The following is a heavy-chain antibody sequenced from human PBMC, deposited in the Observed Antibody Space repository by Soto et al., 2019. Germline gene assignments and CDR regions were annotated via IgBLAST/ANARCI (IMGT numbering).Heavy chain of an antibody. CDR1: GFTFSTYG. CDR2: IWYDGSHK. V-gene: IGHV3-33*01. CDR3: AGAVGPFDY. Sequence: QVQLVESGGGVVQPGRSLRLSCAASGFTFSTYGMHWVRQAPGMGLEWVAVIWYDGSHKDYADSVKGRFTISRDNSKNTLYRQMNSLRVEDTAVYYCAGAVGPFDYWGQGTLVTVSS. J-gene: IGHJ4*02. D-gene: IGHD1-26*01.